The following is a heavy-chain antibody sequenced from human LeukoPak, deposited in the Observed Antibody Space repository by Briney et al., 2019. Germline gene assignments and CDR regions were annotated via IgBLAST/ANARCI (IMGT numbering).Heavy chain of an antibody. J-gene: IGHJ4*02. D-gene: IGHD3-16*01. CDR3: AREWGSTFDY. V-gene: IGHV4-61*02. CDR1: GGSISSGSYY. Sequence: PSQTLSLTCTVSGGSISSGSYYWSWIRQPAGKGLEWIGRIYTSGSTNYNPSLKSRVTISVDTSKNQFSLQLNSVTPEDTAVYYCAREWGSTFDYWGQGTLVTVSS. CDR2: IYTSGST.